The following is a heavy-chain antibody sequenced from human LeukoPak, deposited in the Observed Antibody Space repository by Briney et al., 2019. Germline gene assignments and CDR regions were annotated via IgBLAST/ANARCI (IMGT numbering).Heavy chain of an antibody. CDR2: ISSSSSTI. V-gene: IGHV3-48*01. D-gene: IGHD6-13*01. CDR3: ASAPAIAAADY. J-gene: IGHJ4*02. CDR1: GFTFSSYS. Sequence: GGSLRLSCAASGFTFSSYSISWVRQAPGKGLEWVSYISSSSSTIYYADSVKGRFTISRDNAKNSLYLQMNSLRAEDTAVYYCASAPAIAAADYWGQGTLVTVSS.